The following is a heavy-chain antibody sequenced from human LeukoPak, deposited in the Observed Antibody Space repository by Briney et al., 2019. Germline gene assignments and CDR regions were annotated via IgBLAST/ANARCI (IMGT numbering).Heavy chain of an antibody. D-gene: IGHD2-8*01. CDR1: GFTFSSYA. Sequence: GGSLRLSCAGSGFTFSSYAMSWVRQAPGKGLEWVSAIRDTGATTYDADSVKGRFTISRDNSRSTLYLQMNSLRAEDTALYYCAKDTSIGRYCTNGVCSPFDYWGQGTLVTVSS. CDR2: IRDTGATT. J-gene: IGHJ4*02. V-gene: IGHV3-23*01. CDR3: AKDTSIGRYCTNGVCSPFDY.